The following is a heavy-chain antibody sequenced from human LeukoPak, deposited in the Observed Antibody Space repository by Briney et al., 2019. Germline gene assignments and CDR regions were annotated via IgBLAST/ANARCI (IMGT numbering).Heavy chain of an antibody. J-gene: IGHJ4*02. CDR2: IIPIFGTA. Sequence: ASVKVSCKASGGTFSSYAISWVRQAPGQGLEWMGGIIPIFGTADYPQKFQGRVTITADESTSTANMELSSLRSEDTAVYFCARSDMGTGVKFDSWGQGTLVTVSA. CDR1: GGTFSSYA. CDR3: ARSDMGTGVKFDS. D-gene: IGHD1-1*01. V-gene: IGHV1-69*01.